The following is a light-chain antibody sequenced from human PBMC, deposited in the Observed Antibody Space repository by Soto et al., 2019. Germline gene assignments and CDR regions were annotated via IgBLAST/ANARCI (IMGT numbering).Light chain of an antibody. J-gene: IGKJ4*01. CDR1: QSVLYNSNNKNY. Sequence: DIVMTQSPDSLAVSLGERATINCKSSQSVLYNSNNKNYLAWYQQKPGQPPKLLFYWASARESGVPDRFSGSGSRTDFTLTISRLQAEDVAIYHCQQYYVIPVTFGGGTKVEIK. V-gene: IGKV4-1*01. CDR3: QQYYVIPVT. CDR2: WAS.